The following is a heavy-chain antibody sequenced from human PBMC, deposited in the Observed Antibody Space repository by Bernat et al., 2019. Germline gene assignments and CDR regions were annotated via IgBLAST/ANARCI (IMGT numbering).Heavy chain of an antibody. CDR2: ISYDGSNK. J-gene: IGHJ4*02. CDR3: ARDLAAAGGLDY. V-gene: IGHV3-30*04. CDR1: GFTFSSYA. Sequence: QVQPVESGGGVVQPGRSLRLSCAASGFTFSSYAMHWVRQAPGKGLEWVAVISYDGSNKYYADSVKGRFTISRDNSKNMLYLQMNSLRAEDTAFYYCARDLAAAGGLDYWGQGTLVTVSS. D-gene: IGHD6-13*01.